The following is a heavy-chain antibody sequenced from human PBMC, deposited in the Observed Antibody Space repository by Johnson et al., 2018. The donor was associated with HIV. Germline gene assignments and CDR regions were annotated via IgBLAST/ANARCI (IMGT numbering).Heavy chain of an antibody. V-gene: IGHV3-20*04. J-gene: IGHJ3*02. Sequence: EVQLVESGGGVVQPGRSLRLSCAASGFTFDDYGMSWVRQAPGKGLEWVSGINWNGGRTGYTDSVNGRFTISRDNAKNSLYLHMNSLRAEDTAVYYCARVLIVVVVAAEIDAFDIWGQGTMVTVSS. CDR3: ARVLIVVVVAAEIDAFDI. CDR1: GFTFDDYG. D-gene: IGHD2-15*01. CDR2: INWNGGRT.